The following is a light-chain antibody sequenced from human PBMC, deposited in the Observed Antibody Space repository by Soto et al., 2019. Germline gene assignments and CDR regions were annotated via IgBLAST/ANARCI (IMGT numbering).Light chain of an antibody. CDR1: QNIDNW. CDR3: QQCNSFPIT. Sequence: DIQMTQSPSSVSASVGDRVTITCRASQNIDNWLAWYQHKPGKAPHLLIYSASTLQSGVPSRFSGSGSGTDFTLTISSLQPEVFATYYCQQCNSFPITFGQGTRLEI. J-gene: IGKJ5*01. CDR2: SAS. V-gene: IGKV1-12*01.